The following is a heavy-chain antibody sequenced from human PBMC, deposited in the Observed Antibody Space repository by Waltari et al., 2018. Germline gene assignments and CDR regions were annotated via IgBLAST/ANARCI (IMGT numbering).Heavy chain of an antibody. D-gene: IGHD3-10*01. CDR2: ISSSSSTI. J-gene: IGHJ6*03. CDR1: GFTFSSYS. Sequence: ASGFTFSSYSMNWFRQAPGKGLEWVSYISSSSSTIYYADSVKGRFTISRDNAKNSLYLQMNSLRDEDTAVYYCARDRGMVRGVIISDYMDVWGKGTTVTVSS. CDR3: ARDRGMVRGVIISDYMDV. V-gene: IGHV3-48*02.